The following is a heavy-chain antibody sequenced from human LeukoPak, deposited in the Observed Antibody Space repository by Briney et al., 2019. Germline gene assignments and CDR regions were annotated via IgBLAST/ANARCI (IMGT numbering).Heavy chain of an antibody. V-gene: IGHV3-23*01. CDR2: ISGSGGST. CDR3: ARPYSSSSRGPFDY. CDR1: GFTFSSYA. J-gene: IGHJ4*02. Sequence: GGSLRLSCAASGFTFSSYAMSWVRQAPGKGLEWVSAISGSGGSTYSADSVKGRFTISRDNAKNSLYLQMNSLRAEDTAVYYCARPYSSSSRGPFDYWGQGTLVTVSS. D-gene: IGHD6-6*01.